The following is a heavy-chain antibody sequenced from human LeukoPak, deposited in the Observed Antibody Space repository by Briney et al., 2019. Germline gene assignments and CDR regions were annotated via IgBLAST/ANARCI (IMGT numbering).Heavy chain of an antibody. J-gene: IGHJ5*02. V-gene: IGHV4-34*01. CDR3: ARVYVGYYASSYNWFDP. CDR1: GGSFSGYY. Sequence: PSETPSLTCAVYGGSFSGYYWSWIRQPPGKGLEWIGEINHSGSTNYNPSLKSRVTISVDTSKNQFSLKLSSVTAADTAVYYCARVYVGYYASSYNWFDPWGQGTLVTVSS. CDR2: INHSGST. D-gene: IGHD3-10*01.